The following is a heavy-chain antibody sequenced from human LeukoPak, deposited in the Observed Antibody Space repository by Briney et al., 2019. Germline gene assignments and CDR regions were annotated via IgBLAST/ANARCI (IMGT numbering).Heavy chain of an antibody. CDR1: GFTFSSYG. CDR3: AKGAMLGGMDV. J-gene: IGHJ6*02. Sequence: PGRSLRLSCEASGFTFSSYGMHWVRQAPGKGLEWVAVMSYDGSNKYYADSVKGRFTISRDNSKNTLYLQMNSLRAEDTAVYYCAKGAMLGGMDVWGQGTTVTVSS. V-gene: IGHV3-30*18. CDR2: MSYDGSNK. D-gene: IGHD3-10*02.